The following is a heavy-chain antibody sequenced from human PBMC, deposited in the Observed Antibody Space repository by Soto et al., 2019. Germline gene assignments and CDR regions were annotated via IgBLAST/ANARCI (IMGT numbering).Heavy chain of an antibody. D-gene: IGHD2-2*01. CDR3: ARAIGYCSSTSCYDFDY. V-gene: IGHV4-4*02. J-gene: IGHJ4*02. CDR1: GGSISSSNW. Sequence: SETLSLTCAVSGGSISSSNWWSWVRQPPGKGLEWIGEIYHSGSTNYNPSLKSRVTISVDKSKNQFSLKLSSVTAADTAVYYCARAIGYCSSTSCYDFDYWGQGTLVTVSS. CDR2: IYHSGST.